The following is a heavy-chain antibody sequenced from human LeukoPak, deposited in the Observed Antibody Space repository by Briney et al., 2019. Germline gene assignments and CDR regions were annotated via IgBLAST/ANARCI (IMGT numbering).Heavy chain of an antibody. CDR3: VLSFISAMPVMKAGGFDI. CDR2: NSSDGGTR. J-gene: IGHJ3*02. D-gene: IGHD2-2*01. CDR1: GFTFSEYS. V-gene: IGHV3-48*01. Sequence: GGSLRLSCAASSGFTFSEYSMNWVRRAPGTGLEWISYNSSDGGTRFYADSVKGRFTSSRDNAKKSHYLQMNSLRAEDTAVYYCVLSFISAMPVMKAGGFDIWGQGTLFTVSS.